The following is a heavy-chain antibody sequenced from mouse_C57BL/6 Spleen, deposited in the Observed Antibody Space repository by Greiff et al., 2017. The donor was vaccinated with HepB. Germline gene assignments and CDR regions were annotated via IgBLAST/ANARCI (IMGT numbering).Heavy chain of an antibody. CDR2: INPNNGGT. J-gene: IGHJ1*03. Sequence: VQLQQSGPELVKPGASVKIPCKASGYTFTDYNMDWVKQSHGKSLEWIGDINPNNGGTIYNQKFKGKATLTVDKSSSTAYMELRSLTSEDTAVYYCARLPYDYDSWYFDVWGTGTTVTVSS. V-gene: IGHV1-18*01. D-gene: IGHD2-4*01. CDR3: ARLPYDYDSWYFDV. CDR1: GYTFTDYN.